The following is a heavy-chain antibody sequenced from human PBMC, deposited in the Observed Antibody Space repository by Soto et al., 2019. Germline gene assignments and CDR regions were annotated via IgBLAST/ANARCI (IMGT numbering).Heavy chain of an antibody. D-gene: IGHD3-9*01. CDR2: IYYSGST. CDR1: GGSISSYY. V-gene: IGHV4-59*01. Sequence: SETLSLTCTVSGGSISSYYWSWIRQPPGKGLEWIGYIYYSGSTNYNPSLKSRVAISVDTSKNQFSLKLSSVTAADTAVYYCARDYYDILTGYGTIRGFDPWGQGTLVTVSS. J-gene: IGHJ5*02. CDR3: ARDYYDILTGYGTIRGFDP.